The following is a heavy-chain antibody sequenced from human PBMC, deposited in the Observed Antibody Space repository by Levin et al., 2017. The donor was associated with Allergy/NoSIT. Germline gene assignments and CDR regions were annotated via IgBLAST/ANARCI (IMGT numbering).Heavy chain of an antibody. D-gene: IGHD3-10*01. CDR1: GLSFTDYG. V-gene: IGHV3-30*03. CDR2: ITSDGGNK. Sequence: GGSLRLSCAASGLSFTDYGMHWVRQAPDSGLEWVALITSDGGNKFYADSVKGRFIISRDNSRNILYLQLNSLRPEDTAVYYCASRGSFDHWGQRTLVTVSS. CDR3: ASRGSFDH. J-gene: IGHJ4*02.